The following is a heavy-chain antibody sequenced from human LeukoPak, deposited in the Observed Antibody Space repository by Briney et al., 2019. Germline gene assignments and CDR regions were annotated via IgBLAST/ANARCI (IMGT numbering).Heavy chain of an antibody. CDR3: ARVPYDFWSGYYVAFDY. D-gene: IGHD3-3*01. CDR1: GGSISSYY. J-gene: IGHJ4*02. Sequence: SETLSLACTVSGGSISSYYWSWIRQPAGKGLEWIGRIYTSGSTNYNPSLKSRVTMSVDTSKNQFSLKLSSVTAADTAVYCCARVPYDFWSGYYVAFDYWGQGTLVTVSS. CDR2: IYTSGST. V-gene: IGHV4-4*07.